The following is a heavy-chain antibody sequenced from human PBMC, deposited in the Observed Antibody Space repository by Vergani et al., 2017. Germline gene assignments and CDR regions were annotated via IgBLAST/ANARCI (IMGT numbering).Heavy chain of an antibody. CDR1: GFTFTSYS. CDR2: ISSSSSYI. D-gene: IGHD1-1*01. CDR3: ARLPLAEHYYGMDV. Sequence: EVQLVESEGGLVEPGGSLRLSCAASGFTFTSYSMNWVRQAPGKGLEWVSSISSSSSYIYYADSVKGRFTISRDNAENSLHLQMNSLRAEDTAVYYCARLPLAEHYYGMDVWGQGTTVTVSS. V-gene: IGHV3-21*01. J-gene: IGHJ6*02.